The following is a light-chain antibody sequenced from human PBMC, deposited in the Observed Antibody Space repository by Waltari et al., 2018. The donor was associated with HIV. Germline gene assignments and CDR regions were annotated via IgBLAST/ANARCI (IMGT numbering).Light chain of an antibody. J-gene: IGLJ2*01. CDR3: QSYDSFSVL. V-gene: IGLV6-57*01. CDR2: EDN. Sequence: NFMLTQRHSVSESPGKTVALSCTRSGGRIANNYVPWYQTRPGSSPTTVLDEDNQRPSGVPDRFSGSIDSSSNSASLSISGLKTEDEADYFCQSYDSFSVLFGGGTKLTVL. CDR1: GGRIANNY.